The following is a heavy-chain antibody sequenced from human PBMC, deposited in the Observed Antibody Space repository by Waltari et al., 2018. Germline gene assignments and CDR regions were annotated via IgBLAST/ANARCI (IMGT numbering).Heavy chain of an antibody. CDR3: ARDIPHGRQEFDF. Sequence: EVQLVESGGGLVQPGGSLSLSCASSGFTFSSYWRTGCRQSPGKGLELVANIKEDGSYSNHVESVKGRFAISRDNAKNSLYLHMNGLRADDTAVYYCARDIPHGRQEFDFWGQGTLVTVSS. CDR2: IKEDGSYS. J-gene: IGHJ4*02. CDR1: GFTFSSYW. V-gene: IGHV3-7*01.